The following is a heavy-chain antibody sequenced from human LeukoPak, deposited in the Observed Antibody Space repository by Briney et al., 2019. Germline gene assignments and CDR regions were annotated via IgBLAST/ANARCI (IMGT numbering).Heavy chain of an antibody. J-gene: IGHJ4*02. CDR3: ATLETGGTFDY. Sequence: GGSLRLSCVASGFTFGKYWMSWVRQAPGKGLEWVANIKLDGGEKNYVDSVKGRFTISRDNAKNSLYLQMNSLRAEDTAVYYCATLETGGTFDYWGQGTLVTVSS. CDR2: IKLDGGEK. CDR1: GFTFGKYW. V-gene: IGHV3-7*01. D-gene: IGHD1-14*01.